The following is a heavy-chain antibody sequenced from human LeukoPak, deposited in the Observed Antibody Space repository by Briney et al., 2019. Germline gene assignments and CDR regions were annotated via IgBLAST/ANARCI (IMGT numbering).Heavy chain of an antibody. V-gene: IGHV3-30*18. D-gene: IGHD3-22*01. Sequence: GGSLRLSCAASGFTFSSYGMHWVRQAPGKGLEWVAVISYDGSNKYYADSVKGRFTISRDNSKNTLYLQMNSLRAEDTAVYYCAKYARGSGYYPFDDWGQGTLVTVSS. CDR2: ISYDGSNK. CDR3: AKYARGSGYYPFDD. CDR1: GFTFSSYG. J-gene: IGHJ4*02.